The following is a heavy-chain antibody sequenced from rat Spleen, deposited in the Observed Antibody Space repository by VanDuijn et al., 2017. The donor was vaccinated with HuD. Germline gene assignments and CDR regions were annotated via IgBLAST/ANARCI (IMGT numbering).Heavy chain of an antibody. Sequence: EVQLVESDGGLVQPGRSLKLSCAASGFIFSDHYVAWVRQAPTKGLEWVATINYDGSRTYYRDSVKGRFTISRDNAKNTLYLQMDSLRSEDTATYHCSSHRHYTVYVMDAWGQGASVTVSS. CDR2: INYDGSRT. D-gene: IGHD1-1*01. V-gene: IGHV5S10*01. CDR3: SSHRHYTVYVMDA. J-gene: IGHJ4*01. CDR1: GFIFSDHY.